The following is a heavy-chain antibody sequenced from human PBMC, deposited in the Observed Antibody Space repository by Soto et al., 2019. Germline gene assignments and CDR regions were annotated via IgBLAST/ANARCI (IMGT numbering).Heavy chain of an antibody. D-gene: IGHD5-18*01. CDR2: IYYSGST. CDR3: AHMDTAMIYFDY. V-gene: IGHV4-59*01. CDR1: GFSISSYY. Sequence: PSETLSLTCTVSGFSISSYYWSWIRQPPGKGLEWIGYIYYSGSTNYNPSLKSRVTISKDTSKNQVVLTMTNMDPVDTATYYCAHMDTAMIYFDYWGQGTPVTVSS. J-gene: IGHJ4*02.